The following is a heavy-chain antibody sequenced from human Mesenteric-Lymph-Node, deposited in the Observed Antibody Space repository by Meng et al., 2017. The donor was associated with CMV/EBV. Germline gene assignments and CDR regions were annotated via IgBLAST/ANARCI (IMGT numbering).Heavy chain of an antibody. CDR2: IWPGVSDT. CDR3: ASLRYTYGPIDY. D-gene: IGHD5-18*01. V-gene: IGHV5-51*01. Sequence: GESLKISCKGSAYSFTSYWIGWVRQMPGKGLEWMGIIWPGVSDTRYSPSFQGQVTISADKSISTAYLQWSSLKASDTAMYYCASLRYTYGPIDYWGRGTLVTVSS. J-gene: IGHJ4*02. CDR1: AYSFTSYW.